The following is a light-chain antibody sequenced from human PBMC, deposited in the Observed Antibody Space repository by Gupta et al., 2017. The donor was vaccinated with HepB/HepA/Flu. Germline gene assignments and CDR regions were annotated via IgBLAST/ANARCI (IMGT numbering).Light chain of an antibody. CDR1: QSVRSY. Sequence: EIVLTHSPATLSLSPGERATLSCRASQSVRSYLAWYQQKPGQAPRPLIYDASNRDTGIPARFSGSGYGKDFTLTISSREQEDFAGYYCQQHSNWPPLTFGQGTRLEIK. V-gene: IGKV3-11*01. J-gene: IGKJ5*01. CDR3: QQHSNWPPLT. CDR2: DAS.